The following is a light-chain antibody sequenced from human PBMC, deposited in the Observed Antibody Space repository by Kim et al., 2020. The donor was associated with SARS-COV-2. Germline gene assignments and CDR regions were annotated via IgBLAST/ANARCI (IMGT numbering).Light chain of an antibody. CDR2: EVS. V-gene: IGLV2-8*01. Sequence: PGQSVTISCTGTSSEVGGYIFVSWYQQPPGKAPKLMIYEVSKRPSGVPDRFSGSKSGNTASLTVSGLQAEDEADYYCFSFAGSTYVFGTGTKVTVL. CDR3: FSFAGSTYV. J-gene: IGLJ1*01. CDR1: SSEVGGYIF.